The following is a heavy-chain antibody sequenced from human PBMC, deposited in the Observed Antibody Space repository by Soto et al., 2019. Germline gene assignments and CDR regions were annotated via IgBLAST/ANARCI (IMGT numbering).Heavy chain of an antibody. D-gene: IGHD6-19*01. V-gene: IGHV1-2*02. CDR3: ARVRYSSGWYGDAFDI. CDR2: INPNSGGT. J-gene: IGHJ3*02. Sequence: ASVKVSCKASGYTFTGYYMHRVRQAPGQGLEWMGWINPNSGGTNYAQKFQGRVTMTRDTSISTAYMELSRLRSDDTAVYYCARVRYSSGWYGDAFDIWGQGTMVTVSS. CDR1: GYTFTGYY.